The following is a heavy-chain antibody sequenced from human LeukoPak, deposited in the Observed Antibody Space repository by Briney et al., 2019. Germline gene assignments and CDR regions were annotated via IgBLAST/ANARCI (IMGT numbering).Heavy chain of an antibody. J-gene: IGHJ4*02. Sequence: SETLSLTCTVSGGSISSYYWSWVRQPAGKGLEWIGRIYTSGSTNYNPSLKSRVTMSVDTSKNQFSLKLSSVTAADTAVYYCARLYGDYGPDYFDYWGQGTVVTVSS. V-gene: IGHV4-4*07. D-gene: IGHD4-17*01. CDR1: GGSISSYY. CDR2: IYTSGST. CDR3: ARLYGDYGPDYFDY.